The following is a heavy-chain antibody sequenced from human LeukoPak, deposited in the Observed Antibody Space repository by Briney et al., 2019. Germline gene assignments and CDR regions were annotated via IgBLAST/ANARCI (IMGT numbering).Heavy chain of an antibody. Sequence: SETLSLTRTVSGGSISSYYWSWIRQPPGKGLEWIGYIYYSGSTNYNPSLKSRVTISVDTSKNQFSLKLSSVTAADTAVYYCARGNGNRNWFDPWGQGTLVTVSS. CDR2: IYYSGST. CDR3: ARGNGNRNWFDP. D-gene: IGHD1-14*01. V-gene: IGHV4-59*01. CDR1: GGSISSYY. J-gene: IGHJ5*02.